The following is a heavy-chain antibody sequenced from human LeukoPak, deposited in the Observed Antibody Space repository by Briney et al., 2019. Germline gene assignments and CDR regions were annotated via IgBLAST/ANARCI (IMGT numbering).Heavy chain of an antibody. CDR3: ARDQSAYGGAFDI. CDR1: VFTVSSNY. J-gene: IGHJ3*02. Sequence: GGSLRLSCATSVFTVSSNYVSWFRQAPGKGLEWVSVIYKGGTPYYADSVKGRFTISRDNSKNTLYLQMNNLRAEDTAVYYCARDQSAYGGAFDIWGQGAMATVSS. D-gene: IGHD3-10*01. CDR2: IYKGGTP. V-gene: IGHV3-53*01.